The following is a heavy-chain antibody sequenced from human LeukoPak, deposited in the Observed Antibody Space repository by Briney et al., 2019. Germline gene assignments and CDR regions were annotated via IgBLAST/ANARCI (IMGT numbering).Heavy chain of an antibody. Sequence: PGASLRLSCAASGFTFSSYAMSWVRQAPGKGLEWVAGISGSGGSTYYADSVKGRFTISRDNSKNTLYLQMNSLRAEDTVVYYCAKSSLSITMVRGVMIFFDYWGQGTLVTVSS. D-gene: IGHD3-10*01. CDR3: AKSSLSITMVRGVMIFFDY. CDR2: ISGSGGST. J-gene: IGHJ4*02. CDR1: GFTFSSYA. V-gene: IGHV3-23*01.